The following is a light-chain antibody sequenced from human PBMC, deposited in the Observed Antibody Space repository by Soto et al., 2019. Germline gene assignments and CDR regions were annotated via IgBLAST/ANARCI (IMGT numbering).Light chain of an antibody. CDR3: QEYDNLLPIT. CDR1: QDISKN. CDR2: DAS. Sequence: IQMTQSPSSLSASVGDRVTITCQASQDISKNLNWYQQKPGKAPKLLIYDASSLQTGVPSRFRGSGSATHFTFTISTLQPEDIATYYCQEYDNLLPITFGQGTRLEIK. V-gene: IGKV1-33*01. J-gene: IGKJ5*01.